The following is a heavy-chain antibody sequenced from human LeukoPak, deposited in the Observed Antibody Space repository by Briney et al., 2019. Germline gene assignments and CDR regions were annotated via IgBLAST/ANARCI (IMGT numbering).Heavy chain of an antibody. CDR2: IYYSGST. CDR3: ARETSQKGAHYMDV. D-gene: IGHD3-16*01. CDR1: GDSISSYY. J-gene: IGHJ6*03. Sequence: PSETLSLTCTVSGDSISSYYWSWIRQPPGKGLEWIGYIYYSGSTNYNPSLKSRVTISVDTSKNQFSLKVSSVTAADTAVYYCARETSQKGAHYMDVWGKGTTVTISS. V-gene: IGHV4-59*01.